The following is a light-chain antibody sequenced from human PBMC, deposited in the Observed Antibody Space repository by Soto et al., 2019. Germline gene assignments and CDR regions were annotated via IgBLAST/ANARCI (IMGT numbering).Light chain of an antibody. CDR2: DAS. V-gene: IGKV1-5*01. CDR3: QQYNSYSLMYS. Sequence: DIQMTQSPSTLSASVGDRVTITCRASQSISSWLAWYQQKPGKAPKLLIYDASSLESGIPSRFSGSGSGTEFTLTISSLQPDDFATFYCQQYNSYSLMYSFGQGTELVIK. J-gene: IGKJ2*01. CDR1: QSISSW.